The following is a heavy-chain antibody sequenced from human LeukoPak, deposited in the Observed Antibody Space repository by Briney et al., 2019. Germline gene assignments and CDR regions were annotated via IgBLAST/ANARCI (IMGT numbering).Heavy chain of an antibody. J-gene: IGHJ5*02. CDR3: ATNYDILTGYYGTAPFDP. Sequence: ASVKVSCKASGYTFSTYPMNWVRQAPGQGLEWMGGFDPEDGETIYAQKFQGRVTMTEDTSTDTAYMELSSLRSEDTAVYYCATNYDILTGYYGTAPFDPWGQGTLVTVSS. CDR1: GYTFSTYP. CDR2: FDPEDGET. D-gene: IGHD3-9*01. V-gene: IGHV1-24*01.